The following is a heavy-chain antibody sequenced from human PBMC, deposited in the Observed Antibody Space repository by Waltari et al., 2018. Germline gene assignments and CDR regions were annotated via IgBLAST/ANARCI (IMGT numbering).Heavy chain of an antibody. CDR2: IYTSGST. CDR1: GGSISRSY. J-gene: IGHJ3*02. Sequence: QVQLQESGPGLVKPSETLSLTCTVSGGSISRSYWSWIRQPAGKGLEWIGRIYTSGSTNYNPSLKSRVTMSVDTSKNQFSLKLSSVTAADTAVYYCARDLVDSSSSGAFDIWGQGTMVTVSS. CDR3: ARDLVDSSSSGAFDI. V-gene: IGHV4-4*07. D-gene: IGHD6-6*01.